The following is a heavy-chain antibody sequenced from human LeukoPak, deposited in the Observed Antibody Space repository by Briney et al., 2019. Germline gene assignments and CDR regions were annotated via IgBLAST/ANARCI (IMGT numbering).Heavy chain of an antibody. J-gene: IGHJ4*02. CDR1: GFTFLNYW. CDR3: ARGGIRGVLMEY. CDR2: IKQDGSEK. Sequence: GGSLRLSCAASGFTFLNYWMTWVRQAPGKGLGWVANIKQDGSEKYYVDSVKGRFTISRDNAKNSLYLQINSLRADDTAVYYCARGGIRGVLMEYWGQGTLVTVSS. D-gene: IGHD3-10*01. V-gene: IGHV3-7*05.